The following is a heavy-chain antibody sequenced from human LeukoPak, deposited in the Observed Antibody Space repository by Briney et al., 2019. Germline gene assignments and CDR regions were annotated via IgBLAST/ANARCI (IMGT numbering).Heavy chain of an antibody. CDR2: ISGGGGST. CDR1: GFTFSTYW. V-gene: IGHV3-23*01. CDR3: AREGIVATLDY. D-gene: IGHD5-12*01. Sequence: GGSLRLSCAASGFTFSTYWMHWVRQAPGKGLEWVSGISGGGGSTYCADSAKGRFTISRDMPKNTLYLQMNSLRAEDTAVYYCAREGIVATLDYWGQGTLVTVSS. J-gene: IGHJ4*02.